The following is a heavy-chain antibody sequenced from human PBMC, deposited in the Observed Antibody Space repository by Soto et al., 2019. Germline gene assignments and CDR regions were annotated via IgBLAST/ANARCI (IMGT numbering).Heavy chain of an antibody. V-gene: IGHV4-39*01. D-gene: IGHD6-13*01. CDR2: IYYSGST. J-gene: IGHJ4*02. CDR3: ARHRSLAAAVDY. Sequence: QLQLQESGPGLVKPSETLSLTCTVSGGSITSSSYYWGWIRQPPGKGLEWIGSIYYSGSTYYNPSLKSRVPISVDTSKNQFSLKLNSVTAADTAVFYCARHRSLAAAVDYWGQGTLVTVSS. CDR1: GGSITSSSYY.